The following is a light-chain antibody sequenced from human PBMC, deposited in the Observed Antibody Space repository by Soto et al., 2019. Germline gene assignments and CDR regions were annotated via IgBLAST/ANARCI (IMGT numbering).Light chain of an antibody. Sequence: DIPMTQSPSSLSASVGDRVTISCRASENIRDFLNWYQQKPGRAPKLLMVEASTLQSGVPSRFSGGGSGTDFTLTISSLQPEDFATYFCQQSYGTPPTFGQGTKLEIK. CDR2: EAS. CDR3: QQSYGTPPT. V-gene: IGKV1-39*01. CDR1: ENIRDF. J-gene: IGKJ2*01.